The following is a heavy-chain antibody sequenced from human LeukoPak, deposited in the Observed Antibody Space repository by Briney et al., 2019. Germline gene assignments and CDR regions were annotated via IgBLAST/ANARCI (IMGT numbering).Heavy chain of an antibody. J-gene: IGHJ4*02. V-gene: IGHV3-48*01. Sequence: GGSLRLSCAASGFTFRSHSMNWVRQAPGKGLEWLSYISSSDNTIYYADSVKGRFTISRDNVKNSLYLQMNSLRAEDTAVYYCARLTSGTAVPGTGYWGQGTLVTVSS. CDR3: ARLTSGTAVPGTGY. CDR1: GFTFRSHS. D-gene: IGHD6-13*01. CDR2: ISSSDNTI.